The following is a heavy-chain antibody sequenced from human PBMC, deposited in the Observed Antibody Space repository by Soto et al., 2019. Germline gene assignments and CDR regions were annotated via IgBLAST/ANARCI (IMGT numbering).Heavy chain of an antibody. D-gene: IGHD3-16*01. CDR1: RGSVGSGYYY. CDR3: ARSLRNDLFDY. Sequence: SETLSLTCTVSRGSVGSGYYYWSWIRQPPGKGLEWIGHIYYSGGTNYNPSLKSRVIISADTSKNQFSLKMSAVTAADTAVYFCARSLRNDLFDYWGQGTLVTVSS. V-gene: IGHV4-61*01. CDR2: IYYSGGT. J-gene: IGHJ4*02.